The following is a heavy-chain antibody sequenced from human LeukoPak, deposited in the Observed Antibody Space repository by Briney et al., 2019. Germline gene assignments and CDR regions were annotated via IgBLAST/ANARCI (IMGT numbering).Heavy chain of an antibody. D-gene: IGHD5-18*01. J-gene: IGHJ4*02. V-gene: IGHV3-74*01. Sequence: GGSLRLSCAASGFTFSSYWMHWVRHAPGKGLVCVSRINSDGNRTNYADSVKGRFIISRDNAKNTLHLQMNSLRAEDTAVYYCARGLGIAMVTPEGYWGQGTLVTVSS. CDR1: GFTFSSYW. CDR2: INSDGNRT. CDR3: ARGLGIAMVTPEGY.